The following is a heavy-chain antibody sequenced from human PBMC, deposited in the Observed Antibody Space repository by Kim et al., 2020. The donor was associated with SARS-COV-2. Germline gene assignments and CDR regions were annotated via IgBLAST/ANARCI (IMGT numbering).Heavy chain of an antibody. CDR1: GFTFSSYA. CDR3: AKDHEDIVLVVYATYYFDY. J-gene: IGHJ4*02. D-gene: IGHD2-8*02. V-gene: IGHV3-23*01. Sequence: GGSLRLSCAASGFTFSSYAMSWVRQAPGKGLEWVSAISGSGGSTYYADSVKGRFTISRDNSKNTLYLQMNSLRAEDTAVYYCAKDHEDIVLVVYATYYFDYWGQGTLVTVSS. CDR2: ISGSGGST.